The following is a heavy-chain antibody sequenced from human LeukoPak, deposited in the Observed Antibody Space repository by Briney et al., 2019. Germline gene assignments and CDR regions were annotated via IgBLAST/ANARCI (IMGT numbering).Heavy chain of an antibody. CDR2: VYHNADT. CDR1: GDSISSSKW. CDR3: ATYYGSGYRFDY. J-gene: IGHJ4*02. Sequence: SGTLSLTCAVSGDSISSSKWRSWVRQPPGKGLEWIGEVYHNADTNYSPSLKSRVTMSVDKSENQFSLKLTSVTAADTAVYYCATYYGSGYRFDYWGQGALVTVSS. D-gene: IGHD3-10*01. V-gene: IGHV4-4*02.